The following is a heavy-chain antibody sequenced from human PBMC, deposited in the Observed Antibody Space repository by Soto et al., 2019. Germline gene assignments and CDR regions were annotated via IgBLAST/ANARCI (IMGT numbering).Heavy chain of an antibody. CDR1: GFTFSSYA. J-gene: IGHJ6*02. CDR2: ISFDGSNR. V-gene: IGHV3-30-3*01. CDR3: ARCPSGSAFYYYGMDV. Sequence: QVQLVESGGGVVQPGRSLRLSCAASGFTFSSYAVHWVRQAPGKGLEWVAVISFDGSNRYYADSLKGRFTISRDNSKNALYLQGNSLRPEATAVYYGARCPSGSAFYYYGMDVWGPGTAVTVSS. D-gene: IGHD6-19*01.